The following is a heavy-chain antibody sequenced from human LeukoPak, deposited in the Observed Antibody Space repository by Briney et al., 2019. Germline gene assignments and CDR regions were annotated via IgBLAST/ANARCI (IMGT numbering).Heavy chain of an antibody. CDR2: IVVGSGNT. V-gene: IGHV1-58*02. J-gene: IGHJ6*02. D-gene: IGHD3-9*01. Sequence: GTSVKVSCKASVFTFTSSAMQWVRQARGQRLEWIGWIVVGSGNTNYAQKFQERVTITRDMSTSTAYMELSSLRSEDTAVYYCAAVDILTGYLYGMDVWGQGTTVTVSS. CDR3: AAVDILTGYLYGMDV. CDR1: VFTFTSSA.